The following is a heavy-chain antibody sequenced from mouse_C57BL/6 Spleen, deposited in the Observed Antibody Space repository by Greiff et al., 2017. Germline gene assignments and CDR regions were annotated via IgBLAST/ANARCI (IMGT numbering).Heavy chain of an antibody. V-gene: IGHV3-6*01. Sequence: DVKLQESGPGLVKPSQSLSLTCSVTGYSITSGYYWNWIRQFPGNKLEWMGYISYDGSNNYNPSLKNRISITRDTSTNQFFLKLNSVTTEDTATYYCARGGDGYRGYFDYWGQGTTLTVSS. D-gene: IGHD2-3*01. CDR3: ARGGDGYRGYFDY. J-gene: IGHJ2*01. CDR2: ISYDGSN. CDR1: GYSITSGYY.